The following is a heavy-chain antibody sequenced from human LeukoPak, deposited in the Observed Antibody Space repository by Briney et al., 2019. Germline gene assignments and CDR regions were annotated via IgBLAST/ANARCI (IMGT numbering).Heavy chain of an antibody. D-gene: IGHD3-9*01. CDR3: ARDGPPYYDILTGYYTDRYYFDY. J-gene: IGHJ4*02. Sequence: GGSLRLSCAASGFTFSSYAMHWVRQAPGKGPEWVAVISYDGSNKYYADSVKGRFTISRDNSKNTLYLQMNSLRAEDTAVYYCARDGPPYYDILTGYYTDRYYFDYWGQGTLVTVSS. CDR1: GFTFSSYA. V-gene: IGHV3-30-3*01. CDR2: ISYDGSNK.